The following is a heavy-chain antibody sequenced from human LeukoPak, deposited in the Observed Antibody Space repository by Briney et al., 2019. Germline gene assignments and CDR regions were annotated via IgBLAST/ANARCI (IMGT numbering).Heavy chain of an antibody. Sequence: SETLSLTCTVSDGSIRDFYWSWIRQPPGKGLEWIGYIHSNGYTNYNPSLKTRVTISVDTSKNQFSLKLSSVTVADTAVYFCARHVDYFGSGSFSHWGQGTLVTVSS. CDR3: ARHVDYFGSGSFSH. D-gene: IGHD3-10*01. CDR1: DGSIRDFY. J-gene: IGHJ4*02. V-gene: IGHV4-59*08. CDR2: IHSNGYT.